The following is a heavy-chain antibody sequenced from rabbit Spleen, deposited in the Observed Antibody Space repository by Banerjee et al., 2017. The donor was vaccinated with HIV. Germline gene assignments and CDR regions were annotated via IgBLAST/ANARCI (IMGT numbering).Heavy chain of an antibody. D-gene: IGHD7-1*01. CDR2: IYTSSSGFT. Sequence: QEQLVESGGGLVQPEGSLTLTCTASGFSFSSSYYMCWVRQAPGKGLEWIACIYTSSSGFTYYASWAKGRFTISKTSSTTVTLQMTSLTAADTATYFCARDTGTSFSSYGMDLWGPGTLVTVS. J-gene: IGHJ6*01. CDR3: ARDTGTSFSSYGMDL. CDR1: GFSFSSSYY. V-gene: IGHV1S45*01.